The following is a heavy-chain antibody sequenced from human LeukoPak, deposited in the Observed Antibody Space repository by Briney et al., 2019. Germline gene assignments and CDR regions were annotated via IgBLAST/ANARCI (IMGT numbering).Heavy chain of an antibody. CDR2: IQKDGGSK. CDR1: GFTFSNYV. D-gene: IGHD3-16*01. V-gene: IGHV3-30*02. Sequence: GGSLRLSCAASGFTFSNYVMNWVRQAPGKGLEWVTFIQKDGGSKLYADSVKGRFTISRDNFKKTVYLQMSSLTIEDTAVYYCAKEPGEGGSAFDYWGQGTLVTVSS. CDR3: AKEPGEGGSAFDY. J-gene: IGHJ4*02.